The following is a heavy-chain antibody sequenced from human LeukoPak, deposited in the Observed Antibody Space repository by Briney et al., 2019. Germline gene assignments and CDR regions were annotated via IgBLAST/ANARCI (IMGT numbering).Heavy chain of an antibody. CDR2: ISSSGSTI. V-gene: IGHV3-48*03. D-gene: IGHD6-19*01. CDR3: ARDSSGWEYVFDI. Sequence: GGSLRLSCAASGFTFSSYEMNWVRQAPGKGLEWVSYISSSGSTIYYADSVEGRFTISRDNAKNSLYLQMNSLRAEDTAVYYCARDSSGWEYVFDIWGQGTMVTVSS. J-gene: IGHJ3*02. CDR1: GFTFSSYE.